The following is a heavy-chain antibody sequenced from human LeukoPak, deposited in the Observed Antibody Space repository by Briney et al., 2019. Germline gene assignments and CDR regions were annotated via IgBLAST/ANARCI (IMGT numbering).Heavy chain of an antibody. CDR1: GFTFSSYS. CDR2: ISSISSYI. V-gene: IGHV3-21*01. Sequence: GGSLRLSCAASGFTFSSYSMNWVRQAPGKGLGWVSSISSISSYIYYPDSVKGRFSISRDKAKNSLYLQMNRLRAEDTAVYYCARDRDYGDYSEFDPWGQGTLVTVSS. CDR3: ARDRDYGDYSEFDP. J-gene: IGHJ5*02. D-gene: IGHD4-17*01.